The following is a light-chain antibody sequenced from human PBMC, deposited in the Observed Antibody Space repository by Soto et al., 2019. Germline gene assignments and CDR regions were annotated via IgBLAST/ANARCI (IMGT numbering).Light chain of an antibody. Sequence: EIVLTQSRGSLSLSPGERGTLSCRASQSVSNNYLAWYQQKPGQAPRLLIYGASRRATGIPDRFSGSGSGTEFTLTISRLEPEDFAVFYCQQYASSPVSFGGGTKVEIK. J-gene: IGKJ4*01. CDR3: QQYASSPVS. V-gene: IGKV3-20*01. CDR2: GAS. CDR1: QSVSNNY.